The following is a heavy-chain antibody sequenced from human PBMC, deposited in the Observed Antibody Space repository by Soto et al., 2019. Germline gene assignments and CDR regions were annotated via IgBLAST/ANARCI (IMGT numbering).Heavy chain of an antibody. CDR2: INTNSGGT. J-gene: IGHJ6*02. V-gene: IGHV1-2*02. CDR1: GYTFTGYY. CDR3: ARDSGDTVSYYYYYYGMDV. D-gene: IGHD5-18*01. Sequence: GASVKVSCKASGYTFTGYYMPWVRPAPGQGLEWMGWINTNSGGTNYAQKFQGRVTMTRDTSISTAYMELRRLRSDDTAVYYCARDSGDTVSYYYYYYGMDVWGQGTTVTVSS.